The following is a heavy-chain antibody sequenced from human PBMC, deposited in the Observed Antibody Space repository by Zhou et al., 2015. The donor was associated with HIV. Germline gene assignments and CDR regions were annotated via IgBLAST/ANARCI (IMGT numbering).Heavy chain of an antibody. CDR1: GGTFSDDV. CDR3: ASPRDGYNSFPVD. D-gene: IGHD5-24*01. Sequence: QLVQSGTEVRKPGSSVKVSCQASGGTFSDDVVTWVRQAPGQGLEWIGGITPVLEHANIAQKFRDRVTLTADEPSNTVYMEVRSLRSEDTAVYYCASPRDGYNSFPVDWGQGTLVTVSS. V-gene: IGHV1-69*01. CDR2: ITPVLEHA. J-gene: IGHJ4*02.